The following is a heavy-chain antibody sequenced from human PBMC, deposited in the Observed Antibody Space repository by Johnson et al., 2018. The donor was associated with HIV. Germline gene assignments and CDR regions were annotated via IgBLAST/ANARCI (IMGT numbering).Heavy chain of an antibody. Sequence: VQLVESGGGLVQPGGSLRLSCAASGFTFSSYDMHWVRQATGKGLEWVSAIGTSGDTYYPGSVKGRFTISSENAKNSLYLQMNSLRVGETAVYYCARETVTSGALDIWGQGTMVTVSS. CDR2: IGTSGDT. CDR1: GFTFSSYD. D-gene: IGHD4-11*01. V-gene: IGHV3-13*01. CDR3: ARETVTSGALDI. J-gene: IGHJ3*02.